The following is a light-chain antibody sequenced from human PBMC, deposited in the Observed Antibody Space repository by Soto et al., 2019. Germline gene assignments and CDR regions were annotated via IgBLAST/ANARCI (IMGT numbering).Light chain of an antibody. V-gene: IGLV2-14*01. J-gene: IGLJ2*01. CDR1: SSDVGGYKY. CDR3: SSYTTTASGHVL. CDR2: EVS. Sequence: QSVLTQPASVSGFPGQSITISCTGTSSDVGGYKYVSWYQQHPGKAPQLMIFEVSNRPSGVSARFSGSKSGNTASLTISGLQAEDEADYYCSSYTTTASGHVLFGGGTKVTVL.